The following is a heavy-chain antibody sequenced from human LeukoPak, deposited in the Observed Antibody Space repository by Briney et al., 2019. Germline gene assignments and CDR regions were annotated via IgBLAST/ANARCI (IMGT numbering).Heavy chain of an antibody. D-gene: IGHD4-23*01. CDR3: AREMPTVVPFDT. Sequence: SETLSLTCAVYGGSFSGYYWGWIRQAPGRRLEWIATLSYSGKTHYSPSLKGRGTLSADTSKNQFSLELTSVTAADTAVYFCAREMPTVVPFDTWGQGILVTVSS. CDR2: LSYSGKT. CDR1: GGSFSGYY. J-gene: IGHJ4*02. V-gene: IGHV4-34*11.